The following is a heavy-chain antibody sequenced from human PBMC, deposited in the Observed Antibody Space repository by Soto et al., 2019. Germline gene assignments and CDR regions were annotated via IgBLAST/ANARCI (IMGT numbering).Heavy chain of an antibody. CDR2: IIPIFGTA. V-gene: IGHV1-69*01. CDR1: GGTFSSSA. D-gene: IGHD2-2*02. Sequence: QGQLVQSGAAVKKTGSSVKVSCKASGGTFSSSAISWVRQAPGQGLDWMGVIIPIFGTANYAQKFQGRVTITADEPTSTAYMELSSLRSEDTSVDYCARGPHTSLHLDYNWFNPGGQGTLVTVSS. CDR3: ARGPHTSLHLDYNWFNP. J-gene: IGHJ5*02.